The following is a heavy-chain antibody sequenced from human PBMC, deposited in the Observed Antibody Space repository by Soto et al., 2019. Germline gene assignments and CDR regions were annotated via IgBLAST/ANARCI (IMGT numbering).Heavy chain of an antibody. J-gene: IGHJ4*02. V-gene: IGHV3-23*01. CDR2: ISGSGGST. D-gene: IGHD6-19*01. CDR3: ANAAAVAGTVGPDY. CDR1: GFTFSSYA. Sequence: GGSLRLSCAASGFTFSSYAMSWVRQAPGKGLEWVSAISGSGGSTYYADSVKGRFTISRDNSKNTLYLQMNSLRAEDTAVYYCANAAAVAGTVGPDYWGQGTLVTVSS.